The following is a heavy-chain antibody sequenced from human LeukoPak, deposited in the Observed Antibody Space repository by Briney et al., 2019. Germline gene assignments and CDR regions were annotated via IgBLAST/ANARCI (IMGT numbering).Heavy chain of an antibody. Sequence: ASVKVSCKASGYTFTSYDINWVRQATGQGLEWMGWINPNSGTTGYAQKFQGRVTMTRNTSISTAYMELSSLRSEDRAVYYCAREERIAVAGYWGQGTLVTVSS. J-gene: IGHJ4*02. CDR3: AREERIAVAGY. V-gene: IGHV1-8*01. D-gene: IGHD6-19*01. CDR2: INPNSGTT. CDR1: GYTFTSYD.